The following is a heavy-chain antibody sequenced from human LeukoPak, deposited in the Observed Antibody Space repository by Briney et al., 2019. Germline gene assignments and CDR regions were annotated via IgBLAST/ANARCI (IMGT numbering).Heavy chain of an antibody. Sequence: GASVKVSCKASGYTFTSYGISWVRQAPGQGLEWMGWISAYNGNANYAQKLQGRVTMTTDTSTSTAYMELRSLRSDDTAVYYCARDCYRMELRYFDWLLSYYYGMDAWGQGTTVTVSS. D-gene: IGHD3-9*01. J-gene: IGHJ6*02. V-gene: IGHV1-18*01. CDR1: GYTFTSYG. CDR3: ARDCYRMELRYFDWLLSYYYGMDA. CDR2: ISAYNGNA.